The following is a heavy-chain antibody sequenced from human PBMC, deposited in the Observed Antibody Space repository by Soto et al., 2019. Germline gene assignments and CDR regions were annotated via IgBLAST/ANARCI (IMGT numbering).Heavy chain of an antibody. D-gene: IGHD1-1*01. CDR1: GYTFTIYA. V-gene: IGHV1-3*01. CDR3: ASDGNWRLDY. J-gene: IGHJ4*02. CDR2: INAGNGNT. Sequence: ASVKVSCKASGYTFTIYAMHWVRQAPGQRLEWMGWINAGNGNTKYSQKFQGRVTITRDTSKNQFSLHLTSMTAEDTAVYYCASDGNWRLDYWGQGALVTVSS.